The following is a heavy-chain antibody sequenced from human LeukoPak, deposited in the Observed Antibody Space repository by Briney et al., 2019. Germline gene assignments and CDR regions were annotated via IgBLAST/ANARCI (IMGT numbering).Heavy chain of an antibody. D-gene: IGHD6-6*01. J-gene: IGHJ5*02. V-gene: IGHV1-69*04. CDR1: GGTFSSYA. Sequence: ASVKVSCKASGGTFSSYAISWVRQAPGQGLEWMGRIIPILGIANYAQKFQGRVTITADKSTSTAYMELSSLRSEDTAVYYCARNIFQGSSFDPWGQGTLVTVSS. CDR3: ARNIFQGSSFDP. CDR2: IIPILGIA.